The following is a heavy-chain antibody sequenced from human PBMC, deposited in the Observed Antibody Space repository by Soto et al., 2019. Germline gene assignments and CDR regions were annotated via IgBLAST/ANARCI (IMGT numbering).Heavy chain of an antibody. CDR1: GYTFTSYA. J-gene: IGHJ3*02. CDR3: ARDRYYYDSSGYYYASPDAFDI. CDR2: INAGNGKT. D-gene: IGHD3-22*01. Sequence: GASVKVSWKASGYTFTSYAMHWVRQAPGQRLEWMGWINAGNGKTKYSQKFQGRVTITRDTSASTAYMELSSLRSEDTAVYYCARDRYYYDSSGYYYASPDAFDIWGQGTMVTVSS. V-gene: IGHV1-3*01.